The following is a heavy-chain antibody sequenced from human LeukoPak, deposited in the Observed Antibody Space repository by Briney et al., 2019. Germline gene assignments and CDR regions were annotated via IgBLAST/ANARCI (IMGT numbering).Heavy chain of an antibody. D-gene: IGHD2-2*01. J-gene: IGHJ6*02. Sequence: GGSLRLSCAASGFTFSDYAMSWVRQAPGKGLEWVSGISRSGGRTYYADSVKGRFTISRDNSKNTLYLQMNSLRAEDTAVYYCAKLGYCSSTSCPLRDYYYYGMDVWGQGTTVTVSS. CDR3: AKLGYCSSTSCPLRDYYYYGMDV. V-gene: IGHV3-23*01. CDR1: GFTFSDYA. CDR2: ISRSGGRT.